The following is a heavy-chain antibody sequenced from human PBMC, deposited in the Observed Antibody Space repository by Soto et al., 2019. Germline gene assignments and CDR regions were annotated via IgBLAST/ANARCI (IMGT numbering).Heavy chain of an antibody. CDR2: IDWDDDK. Sequence: QITLKESGPTLVKATQTLTLTCTFSGFSLSTSGVGVGWIRQSPGKALEWLALIDWDDDKRYSPSLKSRVTITKDTSKNQVDLTMTNMDPVDTATYYCAHSWMTFDYWGQGGLFTVSS. J-gene: IGHJ4*02. V-gene: IGHV2-5*02. CDR3: AHSWMTFDY. D-gene: IGHD1-1*01. CDR1: GFSLSTSGVG.